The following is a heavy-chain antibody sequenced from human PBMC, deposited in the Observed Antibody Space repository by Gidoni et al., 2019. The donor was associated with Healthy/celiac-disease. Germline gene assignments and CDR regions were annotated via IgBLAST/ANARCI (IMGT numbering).Heavy chain of an antibody. CDR1: GSTFSSYA. J-gene: IGHJ4*02. V-gene: IGHV1-69*01. CDR2: IIPIFGTA. Sequence: QVQRVPSGAEVKKPGSSVKVSCQAAGSTFSSYAISWARQAPGQGLEWMGGIIPIFGTANYAQKFQGRVTITADDSTSTAYMELSSLRSEDTAVYYCARGLTTTVTTDYWGQGTLVTVSS. D-gene: IGHD4-17*01. CDR3: ARGLTTTVTTDY.